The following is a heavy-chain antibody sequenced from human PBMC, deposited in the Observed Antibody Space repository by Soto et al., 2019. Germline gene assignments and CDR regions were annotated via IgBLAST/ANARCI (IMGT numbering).Heavy chain of an antibody. D-gene: IGHD5-12*01. J-gene: IGHJ4*02. Sequence: QVQLVESGGGVVQPGRSLRLSCAASGFTFSSYGMHWVRQAPGKGLEWVAVISYDGSNKYYAESVKGRFTISRDNSKNTLYLQMNSLRAEDTAVYYCAKRLGYDLDFDYWGQGTLVTVSS. CDR2: ISYDGSNK. V-gene: IGHV3-30*18. CDR3: AKRLGYDLDFDY. CDR1: GFTFSSYG.